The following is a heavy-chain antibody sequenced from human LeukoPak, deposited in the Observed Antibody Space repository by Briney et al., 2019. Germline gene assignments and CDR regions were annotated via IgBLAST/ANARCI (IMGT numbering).Heavy chain of an antibody. V-gene: IGHV3-21*01. Sequence: GRSLRLSCAASGFTFGSYSMNWVRQAPGKGLEWVSSISSSSSYIYYPDSVKGRFTISRDNAKNSLYLQMNSLRAEDTAVYYCAREEPYYYGSGSRIDYWGQGTLVTVSS. CDR2: ISSSSSYI. J-gene: IGHJ4*02. CDR3: AREEPYYYGSGSRIDY. CDR1: GFTFGSYS. D-gene: IGHD3-10*01.